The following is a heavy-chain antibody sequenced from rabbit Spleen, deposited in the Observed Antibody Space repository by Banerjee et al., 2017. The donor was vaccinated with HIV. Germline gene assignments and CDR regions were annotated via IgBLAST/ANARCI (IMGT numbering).Heavy chain of an antibody. CDR2: MEHIFGNT. CDR3: ARTTYGYDDYADLYYAAMDL. V-gene: IGHV1S47*01. CDR1: GFDFSNYG. J-gene: IGHJ6*01. D-gene: IGHD6-1*01. Sequence: QEQLVESGGGLVQPGGSLKLSCKASGFDFSNYGVSWVRQAPGKGPEWIGYMEHIFGNTYYANWMNGRFTISSHNAQNTLYLQLSSLTAADTATYFCARTTYGYDDYADLYYAAMDLWGPGTLVTVS.